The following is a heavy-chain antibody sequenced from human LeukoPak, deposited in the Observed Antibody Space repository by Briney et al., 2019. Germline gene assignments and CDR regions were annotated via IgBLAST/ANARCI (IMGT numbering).Heavy chain of an antibody. D-gene: IGHD2-2*02. Sequence: SVKVSCKASGGTFSTYAISWVRQAPGQGLEWMGGIIPIFGTTDYAQKFQGRVTITADESTSTAYMELSSLISEDTAVYYCARDCGSTSCYSDDWGQGTLVTVSS. V-gene: IGHV1-69*01. J-gene: IGHJ4*02. CDR3: ARDCGSTSCYSDD. CDR2: IIPIFGTT. CDR1: GGTFSTYA.